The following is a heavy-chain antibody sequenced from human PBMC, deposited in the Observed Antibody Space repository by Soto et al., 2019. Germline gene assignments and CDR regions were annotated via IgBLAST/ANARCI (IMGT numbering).Heavy chain of an antibody. CDR2: INHSGST. V-gene: IGHV4-34*01. CDR1: GGSFSGYY. Sequence: SETLSLTCAVYGGSFSGYYWSWIRQPPGKGLEWIGEINHSGSTNYNPSLKSRVTISVDTSKNQFSLKLSSLTAADTAVYYCARDHYDFWSGVNYYYYGMDVWGQGTTVTVSS. J-gene: IGHJ6*02. D-gene: IGHD3-3*01. CDR3: ARDHYDFWSGVNYYYYGMDV.